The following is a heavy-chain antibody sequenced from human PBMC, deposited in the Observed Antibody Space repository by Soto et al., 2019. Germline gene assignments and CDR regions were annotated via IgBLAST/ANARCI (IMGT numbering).Heavy chain of an antibody. J-gene: IGHJ6*02. Sequence: GESLKISCKGSGYSFTSYWIGWVRQMPVKGLEWMGIIYPGDSDTRYSPSFQGQVTISADKSISTAYLQWSSLKASDTAMYYCARHGYSSSWYYYYYGMDVWGQGTTVTVSS. CDR2: IYPGDSDT. CDR3: ARHGYSSSWYYYYYGMDV. CDR1: GYSFTSYW. V-gene: IGHV5-51*01. D-gene: IGHD6-13*01.